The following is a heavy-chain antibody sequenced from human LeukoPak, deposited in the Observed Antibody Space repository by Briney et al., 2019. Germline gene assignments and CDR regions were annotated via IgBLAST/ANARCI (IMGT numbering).Heavy chain of an antibody. D-gene: IGHD3-22*01. Sequence: PGGSLRLSCAASVFTFSTYTMTWVRRAPGKGLEWVSSISSSSSYIYYADSLMGRFTISRNNAKNSLYLQMNSLRAEDTAVYYCARDSVPYYYDSSGYYVDYWGQGTLVTVSS. V-gene: IGHV3-21*01. J-gene: IGHJ4*02. CDR3: ARDSVPYYYDSSGYYVDY. CDR1: VFTFSTYT. CDR2: ISSSSSYI.